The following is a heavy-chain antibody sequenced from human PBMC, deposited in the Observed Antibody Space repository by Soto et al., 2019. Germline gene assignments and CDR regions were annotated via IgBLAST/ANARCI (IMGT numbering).Heavy chain of an antibody. CDR2: IYYSGST. Sequence: SETLSLICTVSGGSSSSSSYYWGWICQPPGKGLEWIGSIYYSGSTYYNPSLKSRVTISVDTSKNQFSLKLSSVTAADTAVYYCARLGASILRCLAYGMDVWGQGTT. V-gene: IGHV4-39*01. D-gene: IGHD2-21*01. CDR1: GGSSSSSSYY. J-gene: IGHJ6*02. CDR3: ARLGASILRCLAYGMDV.